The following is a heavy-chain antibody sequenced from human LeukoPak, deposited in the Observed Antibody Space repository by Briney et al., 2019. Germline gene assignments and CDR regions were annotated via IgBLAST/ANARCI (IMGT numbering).Heavy chain of an antibody. J-gene: IGHJ4*02. Sequence: GGSLRLSCAASGFTFSNAWMSWVRQAPGKRLEWVGRIKSKTDGGTTDYAAPVKGRITISRDDSKNTLYLQMNSLRTEDTAVYYCTTDFRWELLGYWGQGTLVAVSS. V-gene: IGHV3-15*01. CDR2: IKSKTDGGTT. D-gene: IGHD1-26*01. CDR3: TTDFRWELLGY. CDR1: GFTFSNAW.